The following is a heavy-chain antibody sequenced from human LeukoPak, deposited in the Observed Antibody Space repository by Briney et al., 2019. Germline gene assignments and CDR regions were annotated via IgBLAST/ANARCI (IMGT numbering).Heavy chain of an antibody. V-gene: IGHV3-30*18. CDR1: GFTFSSYG. Sequence: PRGSLRLSCAASGFTFSSYGMHWARQAPGKGLEWVAVISYDGSNKYYADSVKGRFTISRDNSKNTLYLQMNSLRAEDTAVYYCAKPQWELQTGFDYWGQGTLVTVSS. D-gene: IGHD1-26*01. J-gene: IGHJ4*02. CDR3: AKPQWELQTGFDY. CDR2: ISYDGSNK.